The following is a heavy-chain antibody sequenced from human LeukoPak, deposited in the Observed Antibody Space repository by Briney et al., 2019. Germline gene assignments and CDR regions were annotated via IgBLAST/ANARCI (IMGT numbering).Heavy chain of an antibody. CDR1: GYSIAGYY. D-gene: IGHD4-11*01. CDR2: LNPNYRDT. Sequence: ASVKVSCKHPGYSIAGYYIHWVRQAPGQGLEWMGRLNPNYRDTNFAQRFQGRVTMTRDTTITTAFMEVNNLRSDDTAIYYCARGAYDYDAFDIWGQGTLVTVSS. CDR3: ARGAYDYDAFDI. J-gene: IGHJ3*02. V-gene: IGHV1-2*06.